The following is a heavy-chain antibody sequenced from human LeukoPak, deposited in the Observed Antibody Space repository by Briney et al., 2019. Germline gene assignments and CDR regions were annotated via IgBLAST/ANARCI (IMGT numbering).Heavy chain of an antibody. J-gene: IGHJ4*02. CDR1: GYRFTSYW. D-gene: IGHD6-13*01. V-gene: IGHV5-51*01. CDR2: IYPGDSDT. CDR3: ARQSGVAAAGLDY. Sequence: GESLKISCKGSGYRFTSYWIGWVRRMPGKGLEWMGIIYPGDSDTRYSPSFQGQVTISVDKSISTAYLQWSSLKASDTAMYYCARQSGVAAAGLDYWGQGTLVTVSS.